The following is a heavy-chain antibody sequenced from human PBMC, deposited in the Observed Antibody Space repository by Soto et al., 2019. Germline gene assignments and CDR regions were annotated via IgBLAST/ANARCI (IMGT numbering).Heavy chain of an antibody. CDR3: ARLDLCYDY. D-gene: IGHD2-15*01. V-gene: IGHV4-31*03. CDR2: IHYSGVT. Sequence: QVQLQESGPGLVKPSQTLSLTCNVSVGAITNDGYYWSWIRQHPGKALEWIGNIHYSGVTYYNPTLKSRAAISVDIPKHQFSLQLNSVSAADTAVYYCARLDLCYDYWGQGILVTVSP. J-gene: IGHJ4*02. CDR1: VGAITNDGYY.